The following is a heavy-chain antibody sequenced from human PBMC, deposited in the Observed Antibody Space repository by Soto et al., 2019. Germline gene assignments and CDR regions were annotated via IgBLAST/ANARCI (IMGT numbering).Heavy chain of an antibody. Sequence: ASVKVSCKASGYTFTNYGISWVRQAPGQGLEWMGWIYSYNGHTDYAQKFQARVTMTTDTSTSTAFMELRSLRSDDTAVYYCARATAGGYGFTTMYYWGQGSPVT. CDR2: IYSYNGHT. CDR3: ARATAGGYGFTTMYY. CDR1: GYTFTNYG. J-gene: IGHJ4*02. D-gene: IGHD5-18*01. V-gene: IGHV1-18*01.